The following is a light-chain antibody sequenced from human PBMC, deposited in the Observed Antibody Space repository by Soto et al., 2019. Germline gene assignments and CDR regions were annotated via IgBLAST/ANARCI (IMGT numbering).Light chain of an antibody. CDR3: QQYYSTHT. CDR2: WAS. Sequence: DIVMTQSPDSLAVSLGERATINCKSSQSVLYSSNNKNYLAWYQQKPGQPPKLLIYWASTRESGVPDRFSGSGSETDFTLTISSLQAEDVAVYYCQQYYSTHTFGGGTKVEIK. J-gene: IGKJ4*01. V-gene: IGKV4-1*01. CDR1: QSVLYSSNNKNY.